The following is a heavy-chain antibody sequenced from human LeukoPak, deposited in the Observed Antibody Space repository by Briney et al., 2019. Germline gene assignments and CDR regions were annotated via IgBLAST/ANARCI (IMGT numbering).Heavy chain of an antibody. CDR2: ISSSSSYI. D-gene: IGHD6-6*01. Sequence: GGSLRLSCAASGFTFSSYSMNWVRQAPGKGLEWVSSISSSSSYIYYADSVKGRFTISRDNAKNSLYLQMNSLRAEDTAVYYCARDLPSGSSTFDYWGQGTLVTVSS. J-gene: IGHJ4*02. CDR3: ARDLPSGSSTFDY. V-gene: IGHV3-21*01. CDR1: GFTFSSYS.